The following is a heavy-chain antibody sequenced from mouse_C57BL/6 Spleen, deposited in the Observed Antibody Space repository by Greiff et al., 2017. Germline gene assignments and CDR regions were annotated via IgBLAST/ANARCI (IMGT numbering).Heavy chain of an antibody. CDR2: FYPGSGSI. J-gene: IGHJ3*01. V-gene: IGHV1-62-2*01. D-gene: IGHD1-1*01. Sequence: QVQLKESGAELVKPGASVKLSCKASGYTFTEYTIHWVKQRSGQGLEWIGWFYPGSGSIKYNEKFKDKATLTADKSSSTVYMELSRLTSEDSAVYVCARHEDRGKGFAYWGQGTLVTVSA. CDR3: ARHEDRGKGFAY. CDR1: GYTFTEYT.